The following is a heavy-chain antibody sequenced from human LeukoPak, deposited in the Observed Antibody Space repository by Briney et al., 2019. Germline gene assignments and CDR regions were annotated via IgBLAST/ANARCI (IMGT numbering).Heavy chain of an antibody. Sequence: PSETLSLTCTVSGGSISSSSYYWDWIRQPPGKGLEWIGSIYYTGTTYYNPSLKSRVTISIDTSKNQFSLEVTSVTAADTAVYYCARARRLYYYDGVDSWGQGTLVAVSS. V-gene: IGHV4-39*07. J-gene: IGHJ4*02. CDR1: GGSISSSSYY. D-gene: IGHD3-3*01. CDR3: ARARRLYYYDGVDS. CDR2: IYYTGTT.